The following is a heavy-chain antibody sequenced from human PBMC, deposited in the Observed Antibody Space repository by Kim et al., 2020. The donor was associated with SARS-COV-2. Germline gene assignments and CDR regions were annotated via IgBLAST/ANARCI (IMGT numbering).Heavy chain of an antibody. CDR1: GFTFSSYG. J-gene: IGHJ4*02. CDR2: IWYDGSNK. Sequence: GGSLRLSCAASGFTFSSYGMHWVRQAPGKGLEWVAVIWYDGSNKYYADSVKGRFTISRDNSKNTLYLQMNSLRAEDTAVYYCASGLNCGGDCYHYWGQGTLVTVSS. V-gene: IGHV3-33*01. CDR3: ASGLNCGGDCYHY. D-gene: IGHD2-21*02.